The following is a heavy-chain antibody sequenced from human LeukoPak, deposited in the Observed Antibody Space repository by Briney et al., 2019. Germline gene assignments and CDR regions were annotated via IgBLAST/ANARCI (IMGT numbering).Heavy chain of an antibody. V-gene: IGHV3-21*01. J-gene: IGHJ4*02. CDR3: ARDSLDLRGYSYGFGY. CDR2: ISSSSYI. CDR1: GFTFSSYS. D-gene: IGHD5-18*01. Sequence: GGSLRLSCAASGFTFSSYSMNWVRQAPGKGLEWVSSISSSSYIYYADSVKGRFTISRDNAKNSLYLQMNSLRAEDTAVYYCARDSLDLRGYSYGFGYWGQGTLVTVSS.